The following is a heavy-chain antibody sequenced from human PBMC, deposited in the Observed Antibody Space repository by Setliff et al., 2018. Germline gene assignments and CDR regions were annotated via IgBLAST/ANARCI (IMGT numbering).Heavy chain of an antibody. Sequence: SETLSLTCSVSGGSIDSHYWSWIRQPPWKGLEWIGSXXXXXXXXXXPSLKXXVTISIDTSKNQFSLKLSSVTAADTAVYHCARGKTFFGAFIRAFDIWGQGRMVTVSS. CDR1: GGSIDSHY. D-gene: IGHD3-3*01. J-gene: IGHJ3*02. V-gene: IGHV4-59*11. CDR2: XXXXXXX. CDR3: ARGKTFFGAFIRAFDI.